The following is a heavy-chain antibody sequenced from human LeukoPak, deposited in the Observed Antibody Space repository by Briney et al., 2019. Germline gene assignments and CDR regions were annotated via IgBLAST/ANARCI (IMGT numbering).Heavy chain of an antibody. Sequence: GGSLRLSCAASGFTFSSYGMHWVRQAPGKGLEWVAVISYDGSNKYYADSVKGRFTISRDNSKNTLYLQMNSLRAEDTAVYYCAKDLLTLHGWVPAAIMEAFDIWGQGTMVTVSS. CDR2: ISYDGSNK. V-gene: IGHV3-30*18. CDR1: GFTFSSYG. CDR3: AKDLLTLHGWVPAAIMEAFDI. D-gene: IGHD2-2*01. J-gene: IGHJ3*02.